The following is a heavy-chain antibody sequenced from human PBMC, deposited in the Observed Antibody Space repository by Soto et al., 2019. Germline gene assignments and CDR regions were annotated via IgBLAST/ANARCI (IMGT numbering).Heavy chain of an antibody. Sequence: SVKVSCKASGGTFNNYAISLVRQAPGQGLEWVGVLIPIFGTINYAQKFQGRVTITADTSKNQFSLKLSSVTAADTAVYYCARGQKDYGFLNPPDYWGQGTLVTVSS. D-gene: IGHD4-17*01. CDR1: GGTFNNYA. V-gene: IGHV1-69*06. J-gene: IGHJ4*02. CDR2: LIPIFGTI. CDR3: ARGQKDYGFLNPPDY.